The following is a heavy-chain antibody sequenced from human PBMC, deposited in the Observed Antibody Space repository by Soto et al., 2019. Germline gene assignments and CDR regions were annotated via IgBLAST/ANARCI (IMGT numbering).Heavy chain of an antibody. CDR2: ISSSSSYI. V-gene: IGHV3-21*01. CDR1: GFTLSSYS. CDR3: ARVNVLRFLEFPSGMDV. Sequence: GGSLRLSCAASGFTLSSYSMNWVRQAPGKGLEWVSSISSSSSYIYYADSVKGRFTISRDNAKNSLYLQMNSLRAEDTAVYYCARVNVLRFLEFPSGMDVWGQGTTVTVPS. J-gene: IGHJ6*02. D-gene: IGHD3-3*01.